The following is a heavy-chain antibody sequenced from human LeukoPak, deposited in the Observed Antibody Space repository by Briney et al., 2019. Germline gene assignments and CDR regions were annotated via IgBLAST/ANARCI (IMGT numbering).Heavy chain of an antibody. V-gene: IGHV3-30*03. CDR1: GFTFSSYG. J-gene: IGHJ4*02. CDR2: ISYHGSNK. CDR3: ARERWQLVDY. Sequence: GGSLRLSCAASGFTFSSYGMHWVRQAPGKGLEWVAVISYHGSNKYYADSVKGRFTISRDNAKNSLYLQMNSLRAEDTAVYYCARERWQLVDYWGQGTLVTVSS. D-gene: IGHD6-13*01.